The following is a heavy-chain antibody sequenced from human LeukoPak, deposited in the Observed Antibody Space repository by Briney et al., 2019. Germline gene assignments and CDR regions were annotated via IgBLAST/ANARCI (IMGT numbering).Heavy chain of an antibody. J-gene: IGHJ4*02. Sequence: KPGGSLRLSCAASGFTFSNASMSWVRQAPGKGLEWVGRIKSKTDGGTTDYAAPVKGRFTISRDDSKNTLYLQMNSLKTEDTAVYYCTTDPTVTTVDYWGQGTLVTVSS. D-gene: IGHD4-17*01. CDR2: IKSKTDGGTT. CDR1: GFTFSNAS. CDR3: TTDPTVTTVDY. V-gene: IGHV3-15*01.